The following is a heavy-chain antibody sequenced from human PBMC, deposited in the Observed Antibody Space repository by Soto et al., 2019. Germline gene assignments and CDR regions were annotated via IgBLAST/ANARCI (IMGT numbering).Heavy chain of an antibody. J-gene: IGHJ4*02. CDR1: GGSISSSSYY. D-gene: IGHD3-10*01. CDR3: ARHGKLSSHYFDD. CDR2: IYYSGST. V-gene: IGHV4-39*01. Sequence: NPSETLSLTCTVSGGSISSSSYYWGWIRQPPGKGLEWIGSIYYSGSTYYNPSLKSRVTISVDTSKNQFSLKLSSVTAADTAVYYGARHGKLSSHYFDDWGQGTLVTVSS.